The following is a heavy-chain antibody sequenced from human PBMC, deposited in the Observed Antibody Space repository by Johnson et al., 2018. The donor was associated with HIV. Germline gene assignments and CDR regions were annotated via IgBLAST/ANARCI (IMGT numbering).Heavy chain of an antibody. J-gene: IGHJ3*02. Sequence: VQLVESGGGLVQPGGSLRLSCAASGFSVSSNHMTWVRQAPGKGLEWLANIKEDGSEKQYVDSVKGRFTISRDNAKNSLYLQMNSLRAEDTAVYYCAREQWADAFDIWGQGTMVTVSS. CDR1: GFSVSSNH. D-gene: IGHD6-19*01. CDR2: IKEDGSEK. V-gene: IGHV3-7*04. CDR3: AREQWADAFDI.